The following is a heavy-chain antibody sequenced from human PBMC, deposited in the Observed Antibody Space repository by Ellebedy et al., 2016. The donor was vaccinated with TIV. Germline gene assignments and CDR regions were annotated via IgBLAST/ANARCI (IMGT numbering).Heavy chain of an antibody. V-gene: IGHV3-21*06. Sequence: GESLKISCVASGFTFSNYNMNWVCQSPGKGLEWVSSIRSTGSDKYYAESVKGRFTISRDNAQDTLFLQMNSLRAEDTAVYFCSRGWSTPDSWGQGTLVIVSS. J-gene: IGHJ4*02. D-gene: IGHD2-15*01. CDR1: GFTFSNYN. CDR3: SRGWSTPDS. CDR2: IRSTGSDK.